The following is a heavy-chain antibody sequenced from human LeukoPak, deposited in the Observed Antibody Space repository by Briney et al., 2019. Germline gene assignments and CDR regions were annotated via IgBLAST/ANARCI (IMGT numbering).Heavy chain of an antibody. CDR3: ARGGLHRPRATYYYYYGMDV. Sequence: SQTLSLTCAVSGGSISSGGYSWSWIRQPPGKGLEWIGYIYHSGSTYYNPSLKSRVTISVDRSKNQFSLKLSSVTAADTAVYYCARGGLHRPRATYYYYYGMDVWGQGTTVTVSS. CDR1: GGSISSGGYS. V-gene: IGHV4-30-2*01. CDR2: IYHSGST. D-gene: IGHD3-16*01. J-gene: IGHJ6*02.